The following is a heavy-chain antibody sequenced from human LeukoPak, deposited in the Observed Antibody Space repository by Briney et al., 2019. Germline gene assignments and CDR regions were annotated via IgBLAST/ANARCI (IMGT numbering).Heavy chain of an antibody. CDR3: ARDLYIEIISAFDI. V-gene: IGHV3-21*01. CDR2: ISGSSSYI. Sequence: PGGSLRLSCAASGFTFSSYSINWVRRAPGKGLEWVSSISGSSSYIYYADSVKGRFTLSRDNAKKSLYLQVNSLRAEDTAVYYCARDLYIEIISAFDIWGQGTMVTVSS. D-gene: IGHD2-15*01. J-gene: IGHJ3*02. CDR1: GFTFSSYS.